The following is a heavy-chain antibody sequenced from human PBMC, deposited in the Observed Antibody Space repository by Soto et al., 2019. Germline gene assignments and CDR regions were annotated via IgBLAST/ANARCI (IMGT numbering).Heavy chain of an antibody. V-gene: IGHV3-49*03. CDR1: GFTFGDYA. CDR3: TAYDFSDYYYYMDV. Sequence: GGSLRLSCTASGFTFGDYAMSWFRQAPGKGLEWVGFIRSKAYGGTTEYAASVKGRFTISRDDSKSIAYLQMNSLKTEDTAVYYCTAYDFSDYYYYMDVWGKGTTVTVSS. D-gene: IGHD3-16*01. J-gene: IGHJ6*03. CDR2: IRSKAYGGTT.